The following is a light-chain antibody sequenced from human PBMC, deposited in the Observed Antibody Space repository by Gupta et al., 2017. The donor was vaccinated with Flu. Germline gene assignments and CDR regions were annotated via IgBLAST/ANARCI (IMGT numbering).Light chain of an antibody. CDR2: EVS. CDR1: SSDVGGYNN. J-gene: IGLJ1*01. CDR3: TSYRSSSALYV. V-gene: IGLV2-14*01. Sequence: QSALTQPASVSGSPGQSITISCTGTSSDVGGYNNVSWYQQHPGKAPKLMIYEVSNRPSGVSNRFSGSKSGNTASLAISGLQAEDEADYYCTSYRSSSALYVFGSGTKATVL.